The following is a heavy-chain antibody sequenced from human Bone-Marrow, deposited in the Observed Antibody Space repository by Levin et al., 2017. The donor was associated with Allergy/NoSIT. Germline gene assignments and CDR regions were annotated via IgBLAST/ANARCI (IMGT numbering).Heavy chain of an antibody. Sequence: SGPTLVKPTQTLTLTCTFSGFSLSTSGVGVGWIRQPPGKALEWLALIYWDDDKRYSPSLKSRLTITKDTSKNQVVLTMTNMDPVDTATYYCALYSVTSIVVPAANAFDIWGQGTMVTVSS. CDR1: GFSLSTSGVG. J-gene: IGHJ3*02. V-gene: IGHV2-5*02. D-gene: IGHD2-2*01. CDR3: ALYSVTSIVVPAANAFDI. CDR2: IYWDDDK.